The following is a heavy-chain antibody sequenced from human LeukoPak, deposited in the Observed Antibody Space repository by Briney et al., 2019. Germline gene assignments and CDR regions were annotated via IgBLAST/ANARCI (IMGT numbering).Heavy chain of an antibody. CDR2: ISSGSRYI. CDR3: TRDQSGSGFNSDY. V-gene: IGHV3-11*05. D-gene: IGHD5-24*01. Sequence: GGSLRLSCAASGFTFSDYYMSWIRQAPGKGLEWVSYISSGSRYIDYADSVEGRFTISRENAKNSVYLQMTSLRAEDTAVYYCTRDQSGSGFNSDYWGQGTLVTVSS. J-gene: IGHJ4*02. CDR1: GFTFSDYY.